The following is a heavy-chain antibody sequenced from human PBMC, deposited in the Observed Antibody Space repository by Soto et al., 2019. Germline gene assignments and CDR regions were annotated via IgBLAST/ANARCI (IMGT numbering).Heavy chain of an antibody. J-gene: IGHJ3*02. CDR1: GYTFAGYY. CDR3: ASPARNYDFWSGYSFDI. Sequence: GASVKVSCKASGYTFAGYYMHWVRQAPGQGLEWMGWINPNSGGTNYAQKFQGWVTMTRDTSISTAYMELSRLRSDDTAVYYCASPARNYDFWSGYSFDIWGQGTMVTVSS. D-gene: IGHD3-3*01. CDR2: INPNSGGT. V-gene: IGHV1-2*04.